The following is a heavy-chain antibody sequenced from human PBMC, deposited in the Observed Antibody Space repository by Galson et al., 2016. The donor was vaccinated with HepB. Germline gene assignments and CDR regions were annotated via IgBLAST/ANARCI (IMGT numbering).Heavy chain of an antibody. CDR3: AGFCLRAVCSY. D-gene: IGHD2-8*02. CDR1: GGSISSGDYD. Sequence: TLSLTCIVSGGSISSGDYDWTWVRQPAGKGLEWIGRIYTSGSTHYNPSLKSRLSISIDTSKNHFSLKLTSVTAADTAVYYWAGFCLRAVCSYWGRGTQLTVSS. CDR2: IYTSGST. V-gene: IGHV4-61*02. J-gene: IGHJ4*02.